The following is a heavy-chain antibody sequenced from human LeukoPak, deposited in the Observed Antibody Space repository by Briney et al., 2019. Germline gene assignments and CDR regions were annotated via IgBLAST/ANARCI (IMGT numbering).Heavy chain of an antibody. J-gene: IGHJ4*02. CDR2: ISHDGINK. V-gene: IGHV3-30-3*01. D-gene: IGHD3-22*01. CDR3: ARDGDTYYYDSSGYLY. CDR1: GFTFSSYA. Sequence: GGSLRLSCAASGFTFSSYAMHWVRQAPGEGLEWVAVISHDGINKYYADSVKGRFTISRDNSKNTLYLQMNSLRAEDTAVYYCARDGDTYYYDSSGYLYWGQGTLVTVSS.